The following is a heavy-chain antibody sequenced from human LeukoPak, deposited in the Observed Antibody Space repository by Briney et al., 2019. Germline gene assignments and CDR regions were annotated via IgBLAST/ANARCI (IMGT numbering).Heavy chain of an antibody. CDR3: ARDYYSEYVFDF. CDR1: GYSFTDYG. V-gene: IGHV1-18*01. CDR2: ISAKNGDT. J-gene: IGHJ4*02. D-gene: IGHD4-17*01. Sequence: ASVKVSCKASGYSFTDYGISWVRQAPGQGLEWMGFISAKNGDTNYVQKFQGRVTMTTDTPTNTAHMELRSLRSDDTAVYSCARDYYSEYVFDFWGQGTLITVSS.